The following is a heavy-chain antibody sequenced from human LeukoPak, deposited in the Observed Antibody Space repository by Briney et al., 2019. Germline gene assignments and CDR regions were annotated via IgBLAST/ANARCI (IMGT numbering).Heavy chain of an antibody. Sequence: GGSLRLSCAASGFTFRTYWMHWVRQAPGKGLEWVSGISWNSGSIGYADSVKGRFTISRDNAKNSLYLQMNSLRAEDTALYYCAKASSGSYHLYFDYWGQGTLVTVSS. V-gene: IGHV3-9*01. CDR2: ISWNSGSI. CDR1: GFTFRTYW. J-gene: IGHJ4*02. D-gene: IGHD1-26*01. CDR3: AKASSGSYHLYFDY.